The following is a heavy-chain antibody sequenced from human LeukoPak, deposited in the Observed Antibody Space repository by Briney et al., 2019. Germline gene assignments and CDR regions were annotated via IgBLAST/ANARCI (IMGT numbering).Heavy chain of an antibody. D-gene: IGHD5-18*01. CDR2: ISGGGGST. J-gene: IGHJ4*02. CDR1: GFTFTSYS. CDR3: ARGASGYSYG. Sequence: GGSLRLSCAASGFTFTSYSMNWVRQAPGKGLEWVSTISGGGGSTYYADSVKGRFTISSDNAENTLYLQMNSLRAEDTAVYYCARGASGYSYGWGQGTLVTVSS. V-gene: IGHV3-23*01.